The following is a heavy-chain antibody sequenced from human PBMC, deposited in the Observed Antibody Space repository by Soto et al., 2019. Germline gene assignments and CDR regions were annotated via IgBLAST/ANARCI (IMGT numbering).Heavy chain of an antibody. D-gene: IGHD1-26*01. Sequence: PGGSLRLSCAASGFTFSSYAMHWVRQAPGKGLEWVAVISYDGSNKYYADSVKGRFTISRDNSKNTLYLQMNSLRAEDTAVYYCARDDEWELLVPHDLWGQGTLVTVSS. J-gene: IGHJ4*02. CDR3: ARDDEWELLVPHDL. V-gene: IGHV3-30-3*01. CDR1: GFTFSSYA. CDR2: ISYDGSNK.